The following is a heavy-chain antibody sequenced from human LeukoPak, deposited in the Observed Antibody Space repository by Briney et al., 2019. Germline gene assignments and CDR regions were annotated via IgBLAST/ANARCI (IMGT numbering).Heavy chain of an antibody. V-gene: IGHV4-59*01. CDR2: ISYSGNT. CDR3: ARVGGPGWYDP. D-gene: IGHD1-26*01. Sequence: NPSETLSLTCTVSGASISSSYWRWIRQPPGKGLEWIGFISYSGNTNYNPSLKSRVLMSVDTSNNQFSLSLKLSSVTAADTAVYYCARVGGPGWYDPWGQGTLVTVSS. CDR1: GASISSSY. J-gene: IGHJ5*02.